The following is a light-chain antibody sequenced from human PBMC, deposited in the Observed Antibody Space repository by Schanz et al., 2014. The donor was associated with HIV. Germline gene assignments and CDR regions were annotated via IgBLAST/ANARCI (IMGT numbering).Light chain of an antibody. CDR1: SSDIGSYNV. Sequence: QSVLTQPASISGSPGQSITISCTGTSSDIGSYNVVSWFQQHPGKAPKLMIYEGSKRPSGVSNRFSGSKSGNTASLTISGLQAEDEADYYCNSYAGSNNYVFGTGTQLTVL. V-gene: IGLV2-23*01. CDR2: EGS. CDR3: NSYAGSNNYV. J-gene: IGLJ7*01.